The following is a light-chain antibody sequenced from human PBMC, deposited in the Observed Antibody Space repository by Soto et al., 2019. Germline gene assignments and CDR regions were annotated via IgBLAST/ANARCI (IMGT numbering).Light chain of an antibody. CDR1: QSVSRTY. CDR2: GAS. Sequence: THRPAKMSVSPGQRASLSCSASQSVSRTYLAWYQQKPGQAPRLLMYGASDRATGTPGRFSGSGSGTDFTLTISGLEPEESAVYYGQQSDHSVTFGQGTRLEI. V-gene: IGKV3-20*01. CDR3: QQSDHSVT. J-gene: IGKJ5*01.